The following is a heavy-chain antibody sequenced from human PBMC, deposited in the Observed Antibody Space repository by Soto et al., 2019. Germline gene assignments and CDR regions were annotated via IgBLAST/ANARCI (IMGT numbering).Heavy chain of an antibody. CDR3: XXXXXXXXXXXSGSH. V-gene: IGHV3-72*01. Sequence: EVQLVESGGGLVQPGGSLRLSCAASGFTFSDHYMDWVRQAPXXXLEXXARIRNKARSYTTEYAAPVKGRFSISRDESKNSLFLQMNXLNSXDTXVXXCXXXXXXXXXXXSGSHWGQGALVTVSS. CDR1: GFTFSDHY. CDR2: IRNKARSYTT. D-gene: IGHD3-10*01. J-gene: IGHJ4*02.